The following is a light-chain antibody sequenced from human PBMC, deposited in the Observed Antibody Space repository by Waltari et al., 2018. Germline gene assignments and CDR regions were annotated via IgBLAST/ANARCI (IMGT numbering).Light chain of an antibody. CDR3: QSYDSSLSGPVV. CDR2: GNS. V-gene: IGLV1-40*01. CDR1: SSNIGAGYD. Sequence: QSVLTQPPSVSGAPGQRVTISCTGSSSNIGAGYDVHWYQQLPGTAPKLLIYGNSNRPSGVPDRFSGSNSGSSASLAITGLQAEDEADYYCQSYDSSLSGPVVFGGGTKLTVL. J-gene: IGLJ2*01.